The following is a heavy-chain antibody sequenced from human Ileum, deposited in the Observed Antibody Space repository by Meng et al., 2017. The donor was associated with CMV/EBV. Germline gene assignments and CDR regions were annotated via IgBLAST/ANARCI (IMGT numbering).Heavy chain of an antibody. CDR3: ARDFNSLAVTAANWFDP. CDR1: GYIFTGYY. D-gene: IGHD6-19*01. J-gene: IGHJ5*02. CDR2: INPNSGVT. Sequence: AEWVLSRAGVKPPGASVKVSCKTSGYIFTGYYMHWVRQAPGQSPEWMGWINPNSGVTNYPQKFEDRVTMTRDTSFSTAYMELSRLTSDDTAVYYCARDFNSLAVTAANWFDPWGQGTLVTVSS. V-gene: IGHV1-2*02.